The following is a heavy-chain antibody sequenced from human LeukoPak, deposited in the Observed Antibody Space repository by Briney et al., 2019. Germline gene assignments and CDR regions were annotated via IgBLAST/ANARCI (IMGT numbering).Heavy chain of an antibody. CDR2: IYYSGST. J-gene: IGHJ4*02. CDR1: GGSISSSSYY. Sequence: SETLSLTCTVSGGSISSSSYYWGWIHQPPGKGLEWIGSIYYSGSTYHNPSLKSRVTISVDTSKNQFSLKLSSVTAADTAVYYCARVGYDILSCFDYWGQGTLVTVSS. D-gene: IGHD3-9*01. V-gene: IGHV4-39*07. CDR3: ARVGYDILSCFDY.